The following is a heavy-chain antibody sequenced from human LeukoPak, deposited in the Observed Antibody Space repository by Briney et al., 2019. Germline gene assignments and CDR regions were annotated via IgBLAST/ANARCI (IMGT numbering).Heavy chain of an antibody. Sequence: SETLSLTCTVSGGSISSYYWSWIRQPPGKGLEWIGYIDNSGSNNYNPSLKSRVTISIDTSKNQFSLKLTSVTAADTAVYYCATRGYWGQGTLVTVSS. V-gene: IGHV4-59*08. CDR3: ATRGY. CDR2: IDNSGSN. CDR1: GGSISSYY. J-gene: IGHJ4*02. D-gene: IGHD3-10*01.